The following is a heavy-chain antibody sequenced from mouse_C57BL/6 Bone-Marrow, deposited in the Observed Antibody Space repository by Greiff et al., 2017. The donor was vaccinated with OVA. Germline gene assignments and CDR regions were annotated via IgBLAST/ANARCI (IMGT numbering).Heavy chain of an antibody. CDR2: IYPRSGNT. CDR1: GYTFTSYG. V-gene: IGHV1-81*01. Sequence: QVQLKQSGAELARPGASVKLSCKASGYTFTSYGISWVKQRTGQGLEWIGEIYPRSGNTYYNEKFKGKATLTVDKPSSTAYMQLSSLTSEDSAVYYCAREGYYGTKYYFDYWGQGTTLTVSS. J-gene: IGHJ2*01. CDR3: AREGYYGTKYYFDY. D-gene: IGHD1-1*01.